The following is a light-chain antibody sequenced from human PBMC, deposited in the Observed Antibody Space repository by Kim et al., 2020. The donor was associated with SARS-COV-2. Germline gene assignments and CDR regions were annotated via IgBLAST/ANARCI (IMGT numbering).Light chain of an antibody. Sequence: QSVLTQPPSASGTPGQRVTISCSGSNSNIGSDTVNWYQHLPGTAPKLLIYSNSRRPSGVPDRFSGSKSGTSASLAISGLQSEDEAHYYCAAWDDSLNGWVFGGGTQLT. CDR2: SNS. CDR1: NSNIGSDT. J-gene: IGLJ3*02. V-gene: IGLV1-44*01. CDR3: AAWDDSLNGWV.